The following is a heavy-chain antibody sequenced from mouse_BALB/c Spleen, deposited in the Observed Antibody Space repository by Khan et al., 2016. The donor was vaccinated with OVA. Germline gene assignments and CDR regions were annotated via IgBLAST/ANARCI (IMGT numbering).Heavy chain of an antibody. D-gene: IGHD2-12*01. V-gene: IGHV1-5*01. CDR3: TRGGYSSVAY. CDR1: GYSFTSYL. Sequence: EVELVESGTVLARPGASVKMSCKASGYSFTSYLIHWVKQRPGQGLEWIGDIFPGHSDTTYNQKFKDKATLTAGTSDKTAYMELSSLTTEDSAVYYCTRGGYSSVAYWGQGTLVTVSA. CDR2: IFPGHSDT. J-gene: IGHJ3*01.